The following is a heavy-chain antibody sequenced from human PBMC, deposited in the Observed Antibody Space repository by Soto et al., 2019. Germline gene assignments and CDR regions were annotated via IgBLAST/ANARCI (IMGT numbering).Heavy chain of an antibody. CDR2: IKQDGSED. CDR3: AREGSRITMLRGAPPPYYYYYYMDV. J-gene: IGHJ6*03. V-gene: IGHV3-7*01. D-gene: IGHD3-10*01. CDR1: GFTFSSFW. Sequence: EVQLVESGGGLVQPGGSLRLSCAASGFTFSSFWMSWVRQAPGKGLEWVANIKQDGSEDYYADSVKGRFTISRDNAKNSLYLQMSSLGGEDTAVYYCAREGSRITMLRGAPPPYYYYYYMDVWGKGTTVTVSS.